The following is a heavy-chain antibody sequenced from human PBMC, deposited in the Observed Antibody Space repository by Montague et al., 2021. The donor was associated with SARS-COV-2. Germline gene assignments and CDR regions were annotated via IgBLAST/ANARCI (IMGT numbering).Heavy chain of an antibody. J-gene: IGHJ4*02. Sequence: SLRLSCAASGLTPDSYVMTWVRQAPGKGLEGVSRFNPRHGNTYCSSAVKGRFNISRDRSNNTLYLEMSSLRADDTALYYCVSYGSSLEYFDYWGQGTLVTVSS. CDR2: FNPRHGNT. CDR1: GLTPDSYV. D-gene: IGHD2-15*01. CDR3: VSYGSSLEYFDY. V-gene: IGHV3-23*01.